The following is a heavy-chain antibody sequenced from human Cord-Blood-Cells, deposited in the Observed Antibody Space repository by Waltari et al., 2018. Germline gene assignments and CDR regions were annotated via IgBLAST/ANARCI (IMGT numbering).Heavy chain of an antibody. CDR1: GFTFSRSA. V-gene: IGHV3-30-3*01. Sequence: QVQLVESGGGVVQPGRSLRLSCSASGFTFSRSAMHWVRQVPGKGLEWVAVISYDGSNKYYADSVKGRFTISRDNSKNTLYLQMNSLRAEDTAVYYCARDDQDILTGYYFDYWGQGTLVTVSS. CDR3: ARDDQDILTGYYFDY. J-gene: IGHJ4*02. CDR2: ISYDGSNK. D-gene: IGHD3-9*01.